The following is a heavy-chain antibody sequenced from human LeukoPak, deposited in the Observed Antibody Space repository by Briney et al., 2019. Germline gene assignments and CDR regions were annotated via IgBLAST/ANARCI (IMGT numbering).Heavy chain of an antibody. CDR1: GFTVSNYN. Sequence: GGSLRLSCAASGFTVSNYNMNWVRQARGKGLEWVSFISESGTAIYYAESVKGRFTISRDIAKNSVYLQMNSLTDEDTAVYYCARRLVAAATRVFDYWGQGTLVTVSS. CDR3: ARRLVAAATRVFDY. D-gene: IGHD2-15*01. CDR2: ISESGTAI. V-gene: IGHV3-48*02. J-gene: IGHJ4*02.